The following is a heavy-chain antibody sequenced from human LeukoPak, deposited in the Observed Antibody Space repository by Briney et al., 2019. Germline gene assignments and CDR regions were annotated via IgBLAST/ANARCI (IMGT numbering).Heavy chain of an antibody. CDR1: GGSISGYY. V-gene: IGHV4-59*01. J-gene: IGHJ6*02. CDR2: MYNSGIT. D-gene: IGHD5-12*01. CDR3: ARHRDIDGMDV. Sequence: PSETLPLTCTVSGGSISGYYWNWIRQPPGKGLEWIGYMYNSGITSYNPSLKSRVTISVDTSKNQFSLKLTSVTAADAAVYYCARHRDIDGMDVWGQGTTVTVSS.